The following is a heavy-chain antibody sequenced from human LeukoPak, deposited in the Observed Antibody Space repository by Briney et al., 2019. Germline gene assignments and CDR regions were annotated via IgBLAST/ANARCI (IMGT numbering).Heavy chain of an antibody. CDR3: ARDREWFGESSFDY. Sequence: ASVKVSCKASGYTFTSYGISWVRQAPGQGLEWMGWISAYNGNTNYAQKLQGRVTMTTDTSTSTAYMELRSLRSDDTAVYYCARDREWFGESSFDYWGQGTLATVSS. J-gene: IGHJ4*02. CDR2: ISAYNGNT. V-gene: IGHV1-18*01. D-gene: IGHD3-10*01. CDR1: GYTFTSYG.